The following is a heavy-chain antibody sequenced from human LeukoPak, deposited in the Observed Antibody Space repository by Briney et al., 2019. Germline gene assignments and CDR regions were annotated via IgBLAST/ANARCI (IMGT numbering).Heavy chain of an antibody. Sequence: GGSLRLSCAASGFTFSSYGMHWVRQAPGKGLEWVSYISSSGTTIYYADSVKGRLTISRDNAKNSLYLQMNSLRAEDTAVYYCARDRSGYSGYAFFDYWGQGTLVTVSS. CDR2: ISSSGTTI. CDR3: ARDRSGYSGYAFFDY. J-gene: IGHJ4*02. CDR1: GFTFSSYG. D-gene: IGHD5-12*01. V-gene: IGHV3-48*04.